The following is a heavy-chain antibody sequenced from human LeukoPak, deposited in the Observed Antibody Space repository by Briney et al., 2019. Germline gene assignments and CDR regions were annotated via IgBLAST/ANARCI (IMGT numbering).Heavy chain of an antibody. CDR1: GFTFDDYA. D-gene: IGHD2-2*01. V-gene: IGHV3-9*01. CDR3: AKDMWTRYCSSTSCYAFDY. CDR2: ISWNSGSI. Sequence: GGSLRLSCAASGFTFDDYAMHWVRQAPGKGLEWVSGISWNSGSIGYADSVKGRFTISRDNAKNSLYLQMNSLRAEDTALYYCAKDMWTRYCSSTSCYAFDYWGQGTLVTVSS. J-gene: IGHJ4*02.